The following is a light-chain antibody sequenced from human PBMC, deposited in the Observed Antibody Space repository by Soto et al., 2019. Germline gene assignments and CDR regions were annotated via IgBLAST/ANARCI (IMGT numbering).Light chain of an antibody. J-gene: IGLJ1*01. Sequence: QSVLTQPASVSGSPGQSTTISCTVTSSDVGAYNFVSWHQQHPGKAPKLMIYNVHDRPSGISYRFSGSKSGNTASLTISGLQGEDEADYYCSAYTVSRTYVFGTGTKVTVL. V-gene: IGLV2-14*03. CDR3: SAYTVSRTYV. CDR2: NVH. CDR1: SSDVGAYNF.